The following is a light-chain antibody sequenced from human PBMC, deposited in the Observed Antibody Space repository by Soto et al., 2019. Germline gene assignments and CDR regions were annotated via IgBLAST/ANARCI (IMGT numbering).Light chain of an antibody. CDR2: AAS. V-gene: IGKV1-9*01. Sequence: IQLTQSPSSLSASVGDRVTITCRASQGISSYLAWYQQKPGKAPKLLSYAASTLQSGVPSRFSGSGSGTDFTLTTSSLQPEDFATYYCQQLNSYPPYTFGQGTKLEIK. J-gene: IGKJ2*01. CDR3: QQLNSYPPYT. CDR1: QGISSY.